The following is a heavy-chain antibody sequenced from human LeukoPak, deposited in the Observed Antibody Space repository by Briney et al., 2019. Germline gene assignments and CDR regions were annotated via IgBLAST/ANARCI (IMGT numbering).Heavy chain of an antibody. Sequence: ASVKVSCKASGYTFTSYYMHWVRPAPGQGLEWMGIINPSGGSTSYAQKFQGRVTMTRDMSTSTAYMELRSLRSDDTAVYYCARDFFSYSGSFRSDMDVWGKGTTVTVSS. CDR3: ARDFFSYSGSFRSDMDV. CDR2: INPSGGST. CDR1: GYTFTSYY. V-gene: IGHV1-46*01. D-gene: IGHD1-26*01. J-gene: IGHJ6*03.